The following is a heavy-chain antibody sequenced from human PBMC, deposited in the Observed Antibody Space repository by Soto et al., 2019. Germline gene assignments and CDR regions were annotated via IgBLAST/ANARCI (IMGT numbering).Heavy chain of an antibody. V-gene: IGHV1-69*02. D-gene: IGHD5-18*01. CDR2: IIPILGIA. J-gene: IGHJ3*02. CDR1: GGTFSSYT. Sequence: QVQLVQSGAEVKKPGSSVKVSCKATGGTFSSYTISWVRQAPGQGLGWMGRIIPILGIANYAQKFQGRVTITADKSTSTAYMELSSLRSEDTAVYYCARVDTAIVTSAFDIWGQGTMVTVSS. CDR3: ARVDTAIVTSAFDI.